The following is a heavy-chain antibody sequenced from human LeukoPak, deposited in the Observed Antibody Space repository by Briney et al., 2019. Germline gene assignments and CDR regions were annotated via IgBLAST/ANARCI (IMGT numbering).Heavy chain of an antibody. D-gene: IGHD1-26*01. V-gene: IGHV2-5*02. J-gene: IGHJ4*02. CDR1: GFSLSNSGVG. CDR3: AHRAIGSHFEY. Sequence: SGPTLVNPTQTLTLTRTFSGFSLSNSGVGVGWIRQPPGKALEWLALIYWDDDKRYSPSLKSRITITKDTSKNQVVLVMTNLDPVDTATYYCAHRAIGSHFEYWGQGTLVTVSS. CDR2: IYWDDDK.